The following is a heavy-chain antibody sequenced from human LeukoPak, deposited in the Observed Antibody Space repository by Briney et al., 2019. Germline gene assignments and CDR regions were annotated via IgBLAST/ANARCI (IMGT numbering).Heavy chain of an antibody. CDR1: GFTFSSYA. Sequence: GGSLRLSCAASGFTFSSYAMHWVRQAPGKGLEWVAVISYDGSNKYYADSVKGRFTISRDNSKNTLYLQMNSLRAEDTAVYYCARLILWFGELVLDMAPLDAFDIWGQGTMVTVSS. D-gene: IGHD3-10*01. CDR2: ISYDGSNK. V-gene: IGHV3-30-3*01. CDR3: ARLILWFGELVLDMAPLDAFDI. J-gene: IGHJ3*02.